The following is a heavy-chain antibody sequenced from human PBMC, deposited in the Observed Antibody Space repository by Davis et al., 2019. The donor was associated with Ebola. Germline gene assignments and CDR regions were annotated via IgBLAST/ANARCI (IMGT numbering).Heavy chain of an antibody. CDR2: IRYDGSNK. CDR1: GFTFSTYA. V-gene: IGHV3-30*02. CDR3: ARATGLDY. Sequence: GGSLRLSCAASGFTFSTYAMNWVRQAPGKGLEWVAFIRYDGSNKYYADSVKGRFTISRDNSKNTLYLQMNSLRAEDTAVYYCARATGLDYWGQGTLVTVSS. J-gene: IGHJ4*02.